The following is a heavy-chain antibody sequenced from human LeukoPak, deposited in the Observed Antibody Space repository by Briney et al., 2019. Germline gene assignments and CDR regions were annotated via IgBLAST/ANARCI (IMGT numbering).Heavy chain of an antibody. CDR2: ISYDGSNK. J-gene: IGHJ4*02. CDR1: GFTFSSYG. Sequence: GGSLRLSCAASGFTFSSYGMHWVRQAPGKGLEWVAVISYDGSNKYYVDSVKGRFTISRDNSKNTLYLQMNSLRAEDTAVYYCAKDWSDMSTLDYWGQGTLVTVSS. D-gene: IGHD2-15*01. V-gene: IGHV3-30*18. CDR3: AKDWSDMSTLDY.